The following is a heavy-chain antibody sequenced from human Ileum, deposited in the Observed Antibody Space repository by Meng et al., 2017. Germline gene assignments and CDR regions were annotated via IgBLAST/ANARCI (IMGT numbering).Heavy chain of an antibody. CDR1: GFAFSSYA. Sequence: GESLKISCAASGFAFSSYAMNWVRQAPGKGLESVADISGSGDRRDYAESVKGRFTVSRDNSKNMLYLQMNSLRVDDTAVYYCAKRQKDGYNYHIDYWGQGTLVTVSS. D-gene: IGHD5-24*01. CDR2: ISGSGDRR. CDR3: AKRQKDGYNYHIDY. J-gene: IGHJ4*02. V-gene: IGHV3-23*01.